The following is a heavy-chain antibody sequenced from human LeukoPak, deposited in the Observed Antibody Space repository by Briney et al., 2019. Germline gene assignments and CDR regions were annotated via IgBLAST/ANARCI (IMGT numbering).Heavy chain of an antibody. V-gene: IGHV4-34*01. Sequence: SETLSLTCAVSGGSFSGYYWSWIRQPPGKGLEWIGEINHSGSTNYNPSLKSRVTISVDTSKNQFSLKLSSVTAADTAVYYCASGKYYYDSSGCYPFDYWGQGTLVTVSS. J-gene: IGHJ4*02. D-gene: IGHD3-22*01. CDR3: ASGKYYYDSSGCYPFDY. CDR2: INHSGST. CDR1: GGSFSGYY.